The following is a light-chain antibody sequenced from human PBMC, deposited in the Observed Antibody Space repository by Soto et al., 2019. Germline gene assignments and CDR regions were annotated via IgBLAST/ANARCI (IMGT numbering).Light chain of an antibody. CDR2: EVN. CDR1: SSDVGGYNF. CDR3: SSYTTSSTLV. J-gene: IGLJ1*01. Sequence: QSALAQPASVSGSPGQSITISCTGTSSDVGGYNFVSWYQQYPGTAPKVVIYEVNNRPSGVSDRFSGSKSGNTASLTISGLQAEDEADYYRSSYTTSSTLVFGTGTKVTVL. V-gene: IGLV2-14*01.